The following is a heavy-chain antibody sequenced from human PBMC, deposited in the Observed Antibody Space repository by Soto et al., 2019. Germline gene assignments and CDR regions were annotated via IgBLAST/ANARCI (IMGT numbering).Heavy chain of an antibody. V-gene: IGHV1-69*01. CDR2: IIPNFGTA. J-gene: IGHJ6*02. CDR3: ARVSSSSGAYYYYYGMDD. D-gene: IGHD6-6*01. CDR1: GGTFSSYA. Sequence: QVQLVQSGAEVKKPGTSVKVSCKASGGTFSSYAISWVRQAPGQGLEWMGGIIPNFGTANYAQKFQCRFTITEDESTSTAYMELSSLRSEDTAVYYCARVSSSSGAYYYYYGMDDWGQGTTVTVSS.